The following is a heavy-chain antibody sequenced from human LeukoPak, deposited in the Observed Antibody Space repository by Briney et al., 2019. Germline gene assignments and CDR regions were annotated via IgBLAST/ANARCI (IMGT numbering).Heavy chain of an antibody. V-gene: IGHV1-2*02. J-gene: IGHJ4*02. Sequence: RASVKVSCKASGYTFTGYYMHWVRQAPGQGLEWMGWINPNSGGTNYAQKFQGGVTMTRDTSISTAYMELSRLRSDDTAVYYCARVAAAGTDYFDYWGQGTLVTVSS. CDR2: INPNSGGT. CDR3: ARVAAAGTDYFDY. D-gene: IGHD6-13*01. CDR1: GYTFTGYY.